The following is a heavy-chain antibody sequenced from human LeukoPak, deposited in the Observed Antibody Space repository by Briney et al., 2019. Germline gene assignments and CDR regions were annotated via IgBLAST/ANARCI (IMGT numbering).Heavy chain of an antibody. Sequence: SETLSLTCTVSGASLNNYYWNWIRQPPGKGLEWLGYISYSGSTNYSPSLRSRVSMSLDTSKYQSSLRLNSVTAADTAVYYCATAMDWGSRWYFDLWGRGTLVTVSS. CDR1: GASLNNYY. V-gene: IGHV4-59*01. CDR3: ATAMDWGSRWYFDL. CDR2: ISYSGST. D-gene: IGHD3/OR15-3a*01. J-gene: IGHJ2*01.